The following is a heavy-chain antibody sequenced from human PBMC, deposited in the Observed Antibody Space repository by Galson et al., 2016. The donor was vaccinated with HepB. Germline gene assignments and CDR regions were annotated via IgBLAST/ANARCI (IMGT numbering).Heavy chain of an antibody. J-gene: IGHJ4*02. CDR3: ARHGPVTTHFY. D-gene: IGHD4-11*01. Sequence: SETLSLTCTVSDDSISSSRYYWGWIRQPPGKGLEWIGSLYYSGSTFYNPSHKSRVTLSADTSKKPFSLELNSVTAADTAVYYCARHGPVTTHFYWGQGTLVTVYS. CDR2: LYYSGST. CDR1: DDSISSSRYY. V-gene: IGHV4-39*01.